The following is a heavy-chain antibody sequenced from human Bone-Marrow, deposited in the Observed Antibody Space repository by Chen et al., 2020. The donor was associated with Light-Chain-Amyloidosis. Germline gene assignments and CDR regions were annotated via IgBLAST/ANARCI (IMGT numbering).Heavy chain of an antibody. CDR2: IRGSGGST. V-gene: IGHV3-23*01. CDR3: AKFKVDFWSGFPPHFDY. Sequence: EVQLLEPGGGLVQPGGSVRPSWAARGFVLSGYATKWIRPAPGKGLEWVSAIRGSGGSTYYADSGKGRFTISRDNSKNTLYLQMNSLRAEDTAVYYCAKFKVDFWSGFPPHFDYWGQGTLVTVSS. D-gene: IGHD3-3*01. J-gene: IGHJ4*02. CDR1: GFVLSGYA.